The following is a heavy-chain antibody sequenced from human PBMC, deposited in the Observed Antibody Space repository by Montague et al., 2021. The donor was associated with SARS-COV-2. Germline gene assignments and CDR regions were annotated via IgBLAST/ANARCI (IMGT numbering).Heavy chain of an antibody. V-gene: IGHV3-13*04. D-gene: IGHD6-6*01. CDR2: IGIGGDT. CDR3: ARGGEWGSSSLPDY. CDR1: GFTFGGYY. J-gene: IGHJ4*02. Sequence: SLRLSCAASGFTFGGYYMNWVRQAPGKGLEWVSAIGIGGDTYYLGSVKGRFIISKKTAKDSLNLQMNSLRVGDTAVYYGARGGEWGSSSLPDYWGQGTLVTVSS.